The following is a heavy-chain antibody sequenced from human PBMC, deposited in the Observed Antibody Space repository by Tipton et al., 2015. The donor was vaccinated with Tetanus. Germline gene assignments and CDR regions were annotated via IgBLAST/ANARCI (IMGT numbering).Heavy chain of an antibody. Sequence: QLVQSGGEVKKPGESLKISCKGSGYIFTNYWIEWVRQKPGKGLEWMGIIYPGDSDTRYSPSSQGQVTISVDKSLNTAYLQWSSLKASDTSMFYCARAHCSDGVCNFDFWGQGALVTVAS. J-gene: IGHJ4*02. CDR1: GYIFTNYW. CDR2: IYPGDSDT. D-gene: IGHD2-15*01. CDR3: ARAHCSDGVCNFDF. V-gene: IGHV5-51*01.